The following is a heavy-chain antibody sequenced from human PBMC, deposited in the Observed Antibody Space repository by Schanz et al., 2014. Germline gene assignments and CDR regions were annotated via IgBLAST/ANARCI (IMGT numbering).Heavy chain of an antibody. Sequence: QVQLVQSGAEVKKPGASVKVSCKASGYTFTSYDINWVRQATGQGLEWMGIINPSGGSTNYAQKFRGRVTMTRDTSTSTVYMELSSLRSEDTAVYYCVRDAGWAFGDYHGMDVWGQGTSVTVSS. D-gene: IGHD3-10*01. V-gene: IGHV1-46*01. CDR2: INPSGGST. CDR3: VRDAGWAFGDYHGMDV. CDR1: GYTFTSYD. J-gene: IGHJ6*02.